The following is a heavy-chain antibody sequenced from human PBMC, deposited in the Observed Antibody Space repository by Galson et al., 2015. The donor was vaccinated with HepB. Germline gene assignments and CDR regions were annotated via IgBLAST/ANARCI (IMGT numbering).Heavy chain of an antibody. CDR2: TYYRSKWYN. J-gene: IGHJ5*02. V-gene: IGHV6-1*01. CDR3: ASSPIHAKGNWFDP. D-gene: IGHD2-2*01. CDR1: GDSVSSHSAA. Sequence: CAISGDSVSSHSAAWNWIRQSPSRGLEWLGRTYYRSKWYNDYAVSVKSRITINPDTSKNQFSLQLNSVTPEDTAVYYCASSPIHAKGNWFDPWGQGTLVTVSS.